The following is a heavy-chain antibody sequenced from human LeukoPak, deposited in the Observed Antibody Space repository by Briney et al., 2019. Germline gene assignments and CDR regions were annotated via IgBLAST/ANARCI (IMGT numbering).Heavy chain of an antibody. CDR1: GFTVSSNS. CDR2: IYSDNT. J-gene: IGHJ4*02. V-gene: IGHV3-53*01. CDR3: ARGAYYYDSSGYYFDY. Sequence: GGSLRLSCTVSGFTVSSNSMSWVRQAPGKGLEWVSFIYSDNTHYSDSVKGRFTISRDNAKNSLYLQMNSLRAEDTAVYYCARGAYYYDSSGYYFDYWGQGTLVTVSS. D-gene: IGHD3-22*01.